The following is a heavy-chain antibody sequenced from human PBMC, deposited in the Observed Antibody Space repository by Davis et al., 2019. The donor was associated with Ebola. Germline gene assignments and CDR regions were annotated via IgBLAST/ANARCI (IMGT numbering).Heavy chain of an antibody. V-gene: IGHV1-24*01. CDR1: GYTLTELS. Sequence: ASVKVSCKVSGYTLTELSMHWVRQAPGKGLEWMGGFDPEDGETIYAQKFQGRVTMTEDTSTDTAYMELSSLRSEDTAVYYCATGNLWLWPFDYWGQGTLVTVSS. D-gene: IGHD5-12*01. J-gene: IGHJ4*02. CDR2: FDPEDGET. CDR3: ATGNLWLWPFDY.